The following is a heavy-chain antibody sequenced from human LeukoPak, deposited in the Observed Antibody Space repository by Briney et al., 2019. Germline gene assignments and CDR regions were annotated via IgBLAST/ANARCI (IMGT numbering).Heavy chain of an antibody. J-gene: IGHJ4*02. D-gene: IGHD6-13*01. CDR1: GFTFSSYA. Sequence: GGSLRLSCAASGFTFSSYAMHWVRQAPGKGLEWVAVISYDGSNKYYADSVKGRFTISRDNSKSTLYLQMNSLRAEDTAVYYCARDQIAAAVAFDYWGQGTPVTVSS. V-gene: IGHV3-30-3*01. CDR2: ISYDGSNK. CDR3: ARDQIAAAVAFDY.